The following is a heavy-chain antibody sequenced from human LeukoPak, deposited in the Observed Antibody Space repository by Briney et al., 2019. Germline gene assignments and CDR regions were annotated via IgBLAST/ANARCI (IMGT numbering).Heavy chain of an antibody. Sequence: PSETLSLTCTVSGGSISSYYWSWIRQPPGKGLEWIGYIYYSGSTNYNPSLKSRVTISVDTSENQFSLKLSSVTAADTAVYYCARAAGRKSSSGYFDYWGQGTLVTVSS. J-gene: IGHJ4*02. V-gene: IGHV4-59*01. CDR2: IYYSGST. CDR1: GGSISSYY. D-gene: IGHD6-19*01. CDR3: ARAAGRKSSSGYFDY.